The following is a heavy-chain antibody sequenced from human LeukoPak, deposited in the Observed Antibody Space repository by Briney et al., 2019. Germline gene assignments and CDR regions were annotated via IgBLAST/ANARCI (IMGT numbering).Heavy chain of an antibody. J-gene: IGHJ6*03. CDR1: GYTFTGYY. CDR2: ISAYNGNT. D-gene: IGHD6-19*01. CDR3: ARYTSSGWYPYYYYYMDV. V-gene: IGHV1-18*04. Sequence: ASVKVSCKASGYTFTGYYMHWVRQAPGQGLEWMGWISAYNGNTNYAQKLQGRVTMTTDTSTSTAYMELRSLRSDDTAVHYCARYTSSGWYPYYYYYMDVWGKGTTVTVSS.